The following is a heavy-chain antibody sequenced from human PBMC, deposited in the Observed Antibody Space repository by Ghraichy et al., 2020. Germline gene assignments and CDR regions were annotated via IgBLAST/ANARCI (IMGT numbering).Heavy chain of an antibody. J-gene: IGHJ6*02. Sequence: GGSLRLSCAASGFTFSSYSMNWVRQAPGKGLAWVSSISSSSSYIYSADSVKGRFTISRDNAKNSLYLQMNSLRAEDTAVYYCARDLHNDGWYYYYGMDVWGQGTTVTVSS. CDR3: ARDLHNDGWYYYYGMDV. D-gene: IGHD5-24*01. V-gene: IGHV3-21*01. CDR1: GFTFSSYS. CDR2: ISSSSSYI.